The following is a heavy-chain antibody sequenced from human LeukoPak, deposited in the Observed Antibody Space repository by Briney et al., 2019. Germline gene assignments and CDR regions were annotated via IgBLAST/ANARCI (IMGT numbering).Heavy chain of an antibody. V-gene: IGHV3-30*18. CDR2: ISYDGRSNK. CDR3: AKDRRWNYAYYNYGMDV. CDR1: GFTFSNYG. D-gene: IGHD1-7*01. J-gene: IGHJ6*02. Sequence: GGSLRLSCAASGFTFSNYGLHWVRQAPGKGLEWVALISYDGRSNKYYADSVKGRFTIFRDNSKNTLSLQMNSLRAEDTAVYYCAKDRRWNYAYYNYGMDVWGQGTTVTVSS.